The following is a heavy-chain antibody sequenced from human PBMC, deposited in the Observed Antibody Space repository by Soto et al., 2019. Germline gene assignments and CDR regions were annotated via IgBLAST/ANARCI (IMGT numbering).Heavy chain of an antibody. J-gene: IGHJ6*02. CDR2: IRSKANSYAT. Sequence: GGSLRLSCAASGFTFSGSAMHWVRQASGKGLEWVGRIRSKANSYATAYAASVKGRFTISRDDSKNTAYLQMNSLKTEDTAVYYCTRRLPVLGMDVWGQGTPVTVSS. D-gene: IGHD2-8*01. CDR1: GFTFSGSA. CDR3: TRRLPVLGMDV. V-gene: IGHV3-73*01.